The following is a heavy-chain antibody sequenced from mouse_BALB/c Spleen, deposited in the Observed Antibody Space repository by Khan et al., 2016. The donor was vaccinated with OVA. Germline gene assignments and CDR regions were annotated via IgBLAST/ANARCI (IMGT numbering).Heavy chain of an antibody. V-gene: IGHV14-1*02. CDR3: ARDGYSPCFAY. Sequence: EVQLQQSGAELVRPGALVKLSCKASGFNIKDYYMHWVKQRHEKGLVWIGRIDPENGNTIYDQKLRGKASITSDTSANTAYLQLSSLTSEDTAVYYCARDGYSPCFAYWGQGTLVTVSA. CDR1: GFNIKDYY. D-gene: IGHD2-3*01. J-gene: IGHJ3*01. CDR2: IDPENGNT.